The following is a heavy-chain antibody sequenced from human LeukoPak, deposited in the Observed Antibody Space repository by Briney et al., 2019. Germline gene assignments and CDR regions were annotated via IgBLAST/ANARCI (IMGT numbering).Heavy chain of an antibody. D-gene: IGHD2-2*03. CDR3: AGWIQTHFDR. CDR1: GFVFSDAP. J-gene: IGHJ4*02. Sequence: PGGSLRFSCAASGFVFSDAPPSWVRRAPGQGRVWVATISTGGGNTHYADSVKGRFTISRDESKNTVFLQMNSLRGEDTAIYYCAGWIQTHFDRWGQGTLVTVSS. CDR2: ISTGGGNT. V-gene: IGHV3-23*01.